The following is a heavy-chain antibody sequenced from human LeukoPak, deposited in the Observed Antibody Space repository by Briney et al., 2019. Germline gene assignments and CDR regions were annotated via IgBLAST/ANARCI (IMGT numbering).Heavy chain of an antibody. CDR3: ARHPPYGDFDY. J-gene: IGHJ4*02. Sequence: SETLSLTCTVSGGSISTYYWSWIRQPPGEGLEWIGYIYYSGSTNYNPSLKSRVTISVDTSKNQFSLKLSSVTAADTAMYYCARHPPYGDFDYWGQGTLVTVSS. V-gene: IGHV4-59*08. CDR2: IYYSGST. CDR1: GGSISTYY. D-gene: IGHD4-17*01.